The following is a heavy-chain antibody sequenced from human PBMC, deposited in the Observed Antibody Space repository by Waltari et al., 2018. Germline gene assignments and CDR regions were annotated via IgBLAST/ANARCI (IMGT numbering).Heavy chain of an antibody. CDR2: VDNTGSP. D-gene: IGHD6-6*01. CDR1: DASLNPGPFY. V-gene: IGHV4-31*03. J-gene: IGHJ4*02. Sequence: QVHLQESGPGLVKPSQTLSLTCSISDASLNPGPFYFTGIRQYPGKGLEWIGYVDNTGSPSYNPSLRSRFSISVDTSRRHFSLKLMSVTAADTASYFCAISSSGGNYFDYWGRGTLVTVSS. CDR3: AISSSGGNYFDY.